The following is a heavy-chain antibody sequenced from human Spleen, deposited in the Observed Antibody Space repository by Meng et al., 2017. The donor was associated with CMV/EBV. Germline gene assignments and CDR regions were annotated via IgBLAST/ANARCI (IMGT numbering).Heavy chain of an antibody. J-gene: IGHJ5*02. V-gene: IGHV1-69*02. Sequence: SVKVSCKASGGTFSSYTISWVRQAPGQGLEWMGRIIPILGIANYAQKFQGRVTITADKSTSTAYMELSSLRSEDTAVYYCARQTALYYYDFWSGRPQGNWFDPWGQGTLVTVSS. CDR1: GGTFSSYT. CDR2: IIPILGIA. D-gene: IGHD3-3*01. CDR3: ARQTALYYYDFWSGRPQGNWFDP.